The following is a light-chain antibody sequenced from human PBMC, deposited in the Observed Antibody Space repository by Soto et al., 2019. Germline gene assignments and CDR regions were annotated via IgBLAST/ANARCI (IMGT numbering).Light chain of an antibody. CDR3: MPETHWHRT. J-gene: IGKJ1*01. CDR1: ESVVSSDGNTY. Sequence: VLLAQFPVPLAAPLGHLAAISCGCRESVVSSDGNTYLNWFQQRPGQYKRSIMYKVYNRDSGVPDRFSGSESGTDFTLTIRRVDAEEVWVYYCMPETHWHRTFS. CDR2: KVY. V-gene: IGKV2-30*01.